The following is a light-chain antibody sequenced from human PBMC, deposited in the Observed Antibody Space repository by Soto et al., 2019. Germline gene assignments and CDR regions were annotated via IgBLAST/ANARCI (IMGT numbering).Light chain of an antibody. CDR3: MQGTNWPWT. CDR1: QSLIHSDGNTY. CDR2: KVS. V-gene: IGKV2-30*02. Sequence: DVVMTQSPLSLPVTLGQPASISCRSSQSLIHSDGNTYLNWFQQRPGQSPRRLIYKVSDRDSGVPDRLSASGSGTDFTLKISRVEAEDVGVYYCMQGTNWPWTFGQGTEVEIK. J-gene: IGKJ1*01.